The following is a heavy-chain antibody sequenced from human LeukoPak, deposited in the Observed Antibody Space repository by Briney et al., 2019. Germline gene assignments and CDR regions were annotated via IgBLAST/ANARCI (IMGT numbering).Heavy chain of an antibody. CDR2: IISIFGTA. V-gene: IGHV1-69*01. J-gene: IGHJ4*02. CDR1: GGTFSSYA. CDR3: ASLPYGAAAGTFYVD. Sequence: SVKVSCKASGGTFSSYAIRWVRQAPGQGLDWMGLIISIFGTAHYAQKFQGRVRITADESTSTAYMELSSLRSEDTAVYYCASLPYGAAAGTFYVDWGQGTLVTVSS. D-gene: IGHD6-13*01.